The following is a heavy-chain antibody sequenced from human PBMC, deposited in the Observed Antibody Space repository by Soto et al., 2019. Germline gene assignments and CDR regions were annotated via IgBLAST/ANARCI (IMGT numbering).Heavy chain of an antibody. CDR2: INAGNGNT. D-gene: IGHD3-22*01. CDR3: AWYYYDSSGYYYNWFDP. Sequence: ASVKVSCKASGYTFTSYAMHWVRQAPGQRLEWMGWINAGNGNTKYSQKFQGRVTITRDTSASTAYMELSSLRSEDTAVYYCAWYYYDSSGYYYNWFDPWGQGTLVTVSS. V-gene: IGHV1-3*01. CDR1: GYTFTSYA. J-gene: IGHJ5*02.